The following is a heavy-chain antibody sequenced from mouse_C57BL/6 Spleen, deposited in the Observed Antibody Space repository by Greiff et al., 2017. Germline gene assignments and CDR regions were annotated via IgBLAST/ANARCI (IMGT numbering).Heavy chain of an antibody. CDR3: ARGGSPGYFDY. Sequence: VQLQQSGAELVRPGASVKLSCKASGYTFTDYYINWVKQRPVQGLEWIARIYPGNGNTYYNEKFKDKATLTAEKSSSTAYMQLSSLTSEDSAVYFCARGGSPGYFDYWGQGTTLTVSS. V-gene: IGHV1-76*01. CDR2: IYPGNGNT. CDR1: GYTFTDYY. D-gene: IGHD1-1*02. J-gene: IGHJ2*01.